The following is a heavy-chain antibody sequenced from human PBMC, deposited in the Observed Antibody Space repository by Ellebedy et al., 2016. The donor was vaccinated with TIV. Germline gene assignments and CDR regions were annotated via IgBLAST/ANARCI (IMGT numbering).Heavy chain of an antibody. V-gene: IGHV3-66*01. CDR2: IYSGGST. Sequence: GESLKISCEASGFTFTTFGMHWVRQAPGKGLEWVSVIYSGGSTYYADSVKGRFTISRDNSKNTLYLQMNSLRAEDTAVYYCARDGIELQAREAFDIWGQGTMVTVSS. J-gene: IGHJ3*02. D-gene: IGHD5-18*01. CDR1: GFTFTTFG. CDR3: ARDGIELQAREAFDI.